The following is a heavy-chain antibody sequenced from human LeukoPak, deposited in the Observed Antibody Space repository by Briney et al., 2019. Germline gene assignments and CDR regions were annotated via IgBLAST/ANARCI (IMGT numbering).Heavy chain of an antibody. CDR3: ATVLPGLVTGTTLSSFYGMDV. D-gene: IGHD1-7*01. CDR2: INPDGIKR. CDR1: GLTFSSSW. Sequence: GGSLRLSCAVSGLTFSSSWMDWVRQAPGKGLEWVASINPDGIKRYSADSVKGRFTISRDNARNSLYLQMDSLRVEDTAVYYCATVLPGLVTGTTLSSFYGMDVWGRGTTVTVSS. J-gene: IGHJ6*02. V-gene: IGHV3-7*03.